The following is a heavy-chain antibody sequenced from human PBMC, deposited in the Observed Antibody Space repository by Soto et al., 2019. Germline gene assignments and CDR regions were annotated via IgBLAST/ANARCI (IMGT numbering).Heavy chain of an antibody. CDR3: ARGRGYFDY. CDR1: GGSISSYY. J-gene: IGHJ4*02. V-gene: IGHV4-59*01. CDR2: IYYSGST. Sequence: SETLSLTCTVSGGSISSYYWSWIRQPPGKGLEWIGYIYYSGSTNYNPSLKSRVTISVDTSKTQFSLKLRSVTAADTAVYYCARGRGYFDYWGQGTLVTVSS.